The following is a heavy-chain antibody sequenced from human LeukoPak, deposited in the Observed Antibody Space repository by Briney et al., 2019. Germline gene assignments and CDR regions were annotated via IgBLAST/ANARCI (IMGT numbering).Heavy chain of an antibody. D-gene: IGHD6-6*01. Sequence: GGSLRLSCAASGFTFSSYAMHWVRQAPGKGLEWVAVISYDGSNKYYADSVKGRFTISGDNSKNTLYLQMNSLRAEDTAVYYCASWKYSSSYWGQGTLVTVSS. V-gene: IGHV3-30-3*01. CDR2: ISYDGSNK. J-gene: IGHJ4*02. CDR3: ASWKYSSSY. CDR1: GFTFSSYA.